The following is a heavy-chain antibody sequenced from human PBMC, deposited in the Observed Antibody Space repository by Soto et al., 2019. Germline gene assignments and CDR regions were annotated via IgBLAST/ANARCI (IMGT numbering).Heavy chain of an antibody. Sequence: ASVKVSCKVSGYTLTELSMHWVRQAPGKGLEWMGGFDPEDGETIYAQKFQGRVTMTEDTSTDTAYMELSSLRSEDTAVYYCATAGYGSGSNWFDPWGQGTLVTVSS. CDR2: FDPEDGET. CDR3: ATAGYGSGSNWFDP. V-gene: IGHV1-24*01. CDR1: GYTLTELS. J-gene: IGHJ5*02. D-gene: IGHD3-10*01.